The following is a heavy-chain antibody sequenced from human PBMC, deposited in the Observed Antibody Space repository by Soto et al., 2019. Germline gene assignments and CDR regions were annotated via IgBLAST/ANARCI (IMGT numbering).Heavy chain of an antibody. V-gene: IGHV3-7*03. J-gene: IGHJ6*02. CDR1: GFTFSSYW. CDR3: ATDLSSAFSMVRGVYYYYYGMDV. CDR2: IKQDGSEK. D-gene: IGHD3-10*01. Sequence: GGSLRLSCAASGFTFSSYWMSWVRQAPGKGLEWVANIKQDGSEKYYVDSVKGRFTISRDNAKNSLYLQMNSLRAEDTAVYYCATDLSSAFSMVRGVYYYYYGMDVWGQGTTVTVSS.